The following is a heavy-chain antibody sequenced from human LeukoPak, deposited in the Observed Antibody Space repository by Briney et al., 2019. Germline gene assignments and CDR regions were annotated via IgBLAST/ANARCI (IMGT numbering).Heavy chain of an antibody. D-gene: IGHD5-12*01. CDR3: ARSVDIVATTRSFDY. CDR1: GYTFTRYG. CDR2: ISAYNGNT. V-gene: IGHV1-18*01. J-gene: IGHJ4*02. Sequence: ASVKVSCKASGYTFTRYGISWVRQAPGQGLEWMGWISAYNGNTNYAQKLQGRVTMTTDTSTSTAYMELRSLRSDDTAVYYCARSVDIVATTRSFDYWRQGTLVTVSS.